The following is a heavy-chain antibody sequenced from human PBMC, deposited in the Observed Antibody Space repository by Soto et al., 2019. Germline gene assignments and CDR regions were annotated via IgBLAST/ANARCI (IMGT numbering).Heavy chain of an antibody. Sequence: GESLKISCKGSGYSFTSYWISWVRQMPGKGLEWMGRIDPSDSYTNYSPSFQGHVTISADKSISTAYLQWSSLKASDTAMYYCARHLVRLYSGSYYEYNWFDPWGQGTLVTVSS. J-gene: IGHJ5*01. CDR3: ARHLVRLYSGSYYEYNWFDP. D-gene: IGHD1-26*01. CDR2: IDPSDSYT. CDR1: GYSFTSYW. V-gene: IGHV5-10-1*01.